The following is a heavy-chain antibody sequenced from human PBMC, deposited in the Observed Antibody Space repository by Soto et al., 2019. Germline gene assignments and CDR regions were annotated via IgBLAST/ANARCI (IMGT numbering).Heavy chain of an antibody. V-gene: IGHV3-23*01. CDR3: AKGGYYDFWSGYYFPAFDI. CDR1: GFTFSIYA. CDR2: ISGSGGST. Sequence: PGGSLRLSCAASGFTFSIYAMSWVRQAPGKGLEWVSAISGSGGSTYYADSVKGRFTISRDNSKNTLYLQMNSLRAEDTAVYYCAKGGYYDFWSGYYFPAFDIWGQGTMVTVSS. D-gene: IGHD3-3*01. J-gene: IGHJ3*02.